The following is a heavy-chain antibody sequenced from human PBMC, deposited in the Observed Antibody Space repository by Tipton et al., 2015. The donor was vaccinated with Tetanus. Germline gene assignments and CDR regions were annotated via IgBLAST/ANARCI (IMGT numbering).Heavy chain of an antibody. CDR1: GGSISGSSYY. CDR3: ARDRRDFAYDSRGFYSPLYYFDN. CDR2: IYYSGSS. Sequence: TLSLTCTVSGGSISGSSYYWGWIRQPPGKGLEWIGSIYYSGSSYYNPTLKSRVTISVDTSKNQFSLKLDSVTAADAAVYFCARDRRDFAYDSRGFYSPLYYFDNWGQGPRVTVSS. D-gene: IGHD3-22*01. V-gene: IGHV4-39*02. J-gene: IGHJ4*02.